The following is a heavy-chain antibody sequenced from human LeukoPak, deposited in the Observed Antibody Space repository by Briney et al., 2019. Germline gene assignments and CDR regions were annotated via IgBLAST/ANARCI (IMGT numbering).Heavy chain of an antibody. J-gene: IGHJ4*02. CDR3: ARGGFTLDY. CDR2: INHSGST. CDR1: GGSFSGYY. Sequence: SETLSLTCAVYGGSFSGYYWSWIRQPPGKGLEWIGEINHSGSTNYNPSLKSRVTISVDTPKNQFSLKLSSVTAADTAVYYCARGGFTLDYWGQGTLVTVSS. V-gene: IGHV4-34*01.